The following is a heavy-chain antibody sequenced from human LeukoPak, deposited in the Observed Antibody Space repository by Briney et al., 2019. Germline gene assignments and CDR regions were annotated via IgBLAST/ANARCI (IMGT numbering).Heavy chain of an antibody. V-gene: IGHV3-21*01. D-gene: IGHD4-17*01. CDR3: ARGPDLPSATVVTRWFDP. CDR2: ISSSSSYI. J-gene: IGHJ5*02. Sequence: GGSLRLSCAASGFTFSSYSMNWVRQAPGKGLEWVSSISSSSSYIYYADSVKGRFTISRDNAKNSLYLQMNSLRAEDTAVYYCARGPDLPSATVVTRWFDPWGQGTLVTVSS. CDR1: GFTFSSYS.